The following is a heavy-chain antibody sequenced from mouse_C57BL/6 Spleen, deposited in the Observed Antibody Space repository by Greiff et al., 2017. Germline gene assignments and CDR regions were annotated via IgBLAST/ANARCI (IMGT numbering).Heavy chain of an antibody. V-gene: IGHV1-39*01. CDR2: INPNYGTT. CDR1: GYSFTDYN. Sequence: VQLQQSGPELVKPGASVKISCKASGYSFTDYNMNWVKQSTGKSLEWIGVINPNYGTTSYNQKFKGKATLTVDQSSSTAYMQLNSLTSEDSAVYYCASSYYSNYPFLDYWGQGTTLTVSS. D-gene: IGHD2-5*01. CDR3: ASSYYSNYPFLDY. J-gene: IGHJ2*01.